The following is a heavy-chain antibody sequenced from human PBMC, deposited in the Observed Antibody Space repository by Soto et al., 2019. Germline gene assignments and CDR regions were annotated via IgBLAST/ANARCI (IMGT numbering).Heavy chain of an antibody. V-gene: IGHV3-21*01. J-gene: IGHJ5*02. CDR2: ISSSSSYI. Sequence: GGSLRLSCVASGFTFSSYSMNWVRQAPGKGLEWVSSISSSSSYIYYAGSVKGRFTISRDNAKNSLYLQMNSLRAEDTTVYYCAGESGASSSWYRGFDPWGQGTLVTVSS. CDR1: GFTFSSYS. CDR3: AGESGASSSWYRGFDP. D-gene: IGHD6-13*01.